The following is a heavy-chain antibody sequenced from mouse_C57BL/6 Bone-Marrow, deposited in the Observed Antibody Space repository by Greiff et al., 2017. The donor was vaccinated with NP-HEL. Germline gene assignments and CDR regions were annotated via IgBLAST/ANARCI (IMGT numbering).Heavy chain of an antibody. V-gene: IGHV1-81*01. J-gene: IGHJ3*01. CDR2: IYPRSGNT. D-gene: IGHD2-12*01. Sequence: QVHVKQSGAELARPGASVKLSCKASGYTFTSYGISWVKQRTGQGLEWIGEIYPRSGNTYYNEKFKGKATLTADKSSSTAYMELRSLTSEDSAVYFCARGVYDGAWFAYWGQGTLVTVSA. CDR3: ARGVYDGAWFAY. CDR1: GYTFTSYG.